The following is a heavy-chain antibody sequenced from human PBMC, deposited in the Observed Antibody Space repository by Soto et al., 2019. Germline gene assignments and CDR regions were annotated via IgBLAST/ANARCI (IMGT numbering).Heavy chain of an antibody. CDR2: ISGSGSHI. V-gene: IGHV3-11*01. CDR3: ARARPDIVMVVGANPRYYGMDV. CDR1: GFIFSGYY. Sequence: PGGSLRLACAASGFIFSGYYMTWIRQSPGKGLEWVSYISGSGSHIYYADSVKGRFTISRDNAKNSLYLQLNSLRVEDTAVYYCARARPDIVMVVGANPRYYGMDVWGQGTKVTVSS. D-gene: IGHD2-15*01. J-gene: IGHJ6*02.